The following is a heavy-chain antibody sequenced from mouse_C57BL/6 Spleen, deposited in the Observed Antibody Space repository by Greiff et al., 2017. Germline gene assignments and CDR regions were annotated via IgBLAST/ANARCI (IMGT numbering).Heavy chain of an antibody. CDR1: GYSFTDYN. Sequence: VQLKQSGPELVKPGASVKISCKASGYSFTDYNMNWVKQSNGKSLEWIGVINPNYGTTSYNQKFKGKATLTVDQSSSTAYMQLNSLTSEDSAGYYCAILRRGGYYFDYWGQGTTLTVSS. V-gene: IGHV1-39*01. CDR3: AILRRGGYYFDY. D-gene: IGHD1-1*01. CDR2: INPNYGTT. J-gene: IGHJ2*01.